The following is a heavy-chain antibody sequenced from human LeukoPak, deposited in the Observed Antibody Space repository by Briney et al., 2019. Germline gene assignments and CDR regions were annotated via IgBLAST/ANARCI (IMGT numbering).Heavy chain of an antibody. D-gene: IGHD3-22*01. CDR1: GGSFSGYY. CDR3: ARAGLHYYDSSDYLGY. V-gene: IGHV4-34*01. CDR2: INHSGST. Sequence: SETLSLTCAVYGGSFSGYYWSWIRQPPGKGLEWIGEINHSGSTNYNPSLKSRVTISVDTSKNQFSLKLSSVTAADTAVYYCARAGLHYYDSSDYLGYWGQGTLVTVSS. J-gene: IGHJ4*02.